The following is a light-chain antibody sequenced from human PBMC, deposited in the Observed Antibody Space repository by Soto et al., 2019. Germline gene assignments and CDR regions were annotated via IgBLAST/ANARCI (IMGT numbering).Light chain of an antibody. Sequence: DIQMTQSPSSLSASVGDRVTITCRASQSISSYLNWYQQKPGKAPKLLIYAASSLQSGVPSRFSGSGSGTDFTLTISSLQPEDFATYYCQQSYSTPRTFVQGTKLDIK. CDR2: AAS. CDR3: QQSYSTPRT. CDR1: QSISSY. V-gene: IGKV1-39*01. J-gene: IGKJ1*01.